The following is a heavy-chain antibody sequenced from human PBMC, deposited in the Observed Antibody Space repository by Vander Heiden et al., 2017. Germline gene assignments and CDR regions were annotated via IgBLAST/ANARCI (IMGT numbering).Heavy chain of an antibody. CDR1: EFIFSSAW. V-gene: IGHV3-15*01. D-gene: IGHD3-10*01. J-gene: IGHJ4*02. Sequence: EVQLVESGGGLVKPGGSLRLSCTAPEFIFSSAWMSWVRQAPGKGLEWVGRIKSKADGGTTDYAAPVKDRFTIFRDDSKNTLYLQMNSLKTDDTAFYYCTRPYGADHYFDYWGQGALVTVSS. CDR3: TRPYGADHYFDY. CDR2: IKSKADGGTT.